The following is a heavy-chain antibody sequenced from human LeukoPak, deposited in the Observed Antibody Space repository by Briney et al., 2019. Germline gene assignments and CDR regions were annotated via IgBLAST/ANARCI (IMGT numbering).Heavy chain of an antibody. Sequence: SETLSLTCAVYGGSFSGYYWSWIRQPPGKGLEWIGEINHSGSTNYNPSLKSRVTISVDTSKNQFSLKLSSVTAADTAVYYCARAHIISIVVVTAKAPYYYGMDVWGQGTTVTASS. V-gene: IGHV4-34*01. D-gene: IGHD2-21*02. J-gene: IGHJ6*02. CDR3: ARAHIISIVVVTAKAPYYYGMDV. CDR2: INHSGST. CDR1: GGSFSGYY.